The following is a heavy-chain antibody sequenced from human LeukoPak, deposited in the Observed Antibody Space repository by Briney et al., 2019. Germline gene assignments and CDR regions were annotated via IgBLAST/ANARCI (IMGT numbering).Heavy chain of an antibody. CDR1: GGTFSSYA. CDR3: ARGNRGVGATGDY. V-gene: IGHV1-69*04. D-gene: IGHD1-26*01. Sequence: ASVKVSCKASGGTFSSYAISWVRQAPGQGLEWMGRIIPILGIANYAQKFQGRVTITADKSTSTAYMELSSLRSEDTAVYYCARGNRGVGATGDYWGQGTLVTVSS. J-gene: IGHJ4*02. CDR2: IIPILGIA.